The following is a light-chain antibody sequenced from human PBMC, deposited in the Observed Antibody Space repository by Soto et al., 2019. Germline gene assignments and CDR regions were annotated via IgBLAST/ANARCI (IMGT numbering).Light chain of an antibody. CDR1: QSVSTNY. CDR3: QQSGGSTRT. CDR2: DAS. J-gene: IGKJ1*01. Sequence: ENVMTQSPGTLSLSPGERATLSCRASQSVSTNYVAWYQQKPGQAPRLXIYDASNRDTGIPARFSGSGSGTDFTLTISRLEPEDFAVYYCQQSGGSTRTFGQGTKVDIK. V-gene: IGKV3-20*01.